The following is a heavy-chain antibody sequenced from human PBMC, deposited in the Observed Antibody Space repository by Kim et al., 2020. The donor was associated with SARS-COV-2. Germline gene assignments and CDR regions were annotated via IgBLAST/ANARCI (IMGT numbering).Heavy chain of an antibody. CDR3: ARDVISGLYKGPFDY. Sequence: DSVEGRFTISRDNAKNSVYLQMNSLRDDDTAIYYCARDVISGLYKGPFDYWGQGTLVTVSS. J-gene: IGHJ4*02. D-gene: IGHD6-19*01. V-gene: IGHV3-48*02.